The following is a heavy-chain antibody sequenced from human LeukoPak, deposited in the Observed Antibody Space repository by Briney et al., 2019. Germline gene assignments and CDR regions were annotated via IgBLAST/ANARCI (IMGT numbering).Heavy chain of an antibody. CDR1: GFTFSSYA. CDR3: AKNFLHLWSAFDY. D-gene: IGHD3-3*02. Sequence: GGSLRLSCAASGFTFSSYAMSWVRQGPGQGLELVSTISASYGSTYYSNSAKGRFTISRVNSSNTLCMQMNSLKAEDTAIYYCAKNFLHLWSAFDYWGQGALVTVSS. CDR2: ISASYGST. V-gene: IGHV3-23*01. J-gene: IGHJ4*02.